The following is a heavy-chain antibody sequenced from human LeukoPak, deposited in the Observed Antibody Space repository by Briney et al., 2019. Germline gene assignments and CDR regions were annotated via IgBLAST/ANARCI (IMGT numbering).Heavy chain of an antibody. CDR1: GFIFSSYA. CDR3: ARRAYGSGSFNRYHFDY. Sequence: GGSLRLSCAASGFIFSSYAMSWVRQAPGKGLEWVSTISGSGGSTYYADSVKGRFTISRDNSKNTVYLQMNSLRAEDTAVYYCARRAYGSGSFNRYHFDYWGQGTLVAVSS. D-gene: IGHD3-10*01. J-gene: IGHJ4*02. CDR2: ISGSGGST. V-gene: IGHV3-23*01.